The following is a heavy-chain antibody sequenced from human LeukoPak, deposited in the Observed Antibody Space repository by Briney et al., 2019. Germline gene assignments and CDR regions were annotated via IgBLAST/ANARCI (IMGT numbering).Heavy chain of an antibody. CDR3: ARTLAGTGNYFDY. V-gene: IGHV3-53*01. J-gene: IGHJ4*02. CDR2: IYSSANT. D-gene: IGHD6-19*01. CDR1: GFTVSSNY. Sequence: RGGSLRLACVVSGFTVSSNYMSWVRQAPGEGLEWVSIIYSSANTYYADSVKGRFTISRDNSKNTLYLQMNSLRAEDTAAYYCARTLAGTGNYFDYWGQGTLVTVSS.